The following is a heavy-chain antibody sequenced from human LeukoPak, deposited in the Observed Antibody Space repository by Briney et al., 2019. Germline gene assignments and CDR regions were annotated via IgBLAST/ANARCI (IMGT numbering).Heavy chain of an antibody. CDR1: GFTLSSYA. CDR3: AKLGGQEVYNYYVGV. J-gene: IGHJ6*03. Sequence: PGGSRRPSCEASGFTLSSYAMSWVRQAQGKGLEWVSGIIDSGDITYYANSVRRRFTVSRDNSKNTLYLQMNSLRAEDTAVYYCAKLGGQEVYNYYVGVWGKGTTVAVSS. V-gene: IGHV3-23*01. CDR2: IIDSGDIT. D-gene: IGHD3-16*01.